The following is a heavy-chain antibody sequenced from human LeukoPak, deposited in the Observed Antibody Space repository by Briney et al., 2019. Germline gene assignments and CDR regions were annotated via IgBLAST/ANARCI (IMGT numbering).Heavy chain of an antibody. J-gene: IGHJ3*02. CDR2: IYHSGST. CDR1: GYSISSGYY. Sequence: SETLSLTCTVSGYSISSGYYWGWIRPPPGKGLEWIGSIYHSGSTYYNPSLKSRVTISVDTSKNQFSLKLSSVTAADTAVYYCASYCSSTSCFASDAFDIWGQGTMVTVSS. D-gene: IGHD2-2*01. CDR3: ASYCSSTSCFASDAFDI. V-gene: IGHV4-38-2*02.